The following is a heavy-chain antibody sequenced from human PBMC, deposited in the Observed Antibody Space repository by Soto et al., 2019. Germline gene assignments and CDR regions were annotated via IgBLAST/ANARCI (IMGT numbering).Heavy chain of an antibody. CDR3: ASLSAAAGNYYYGMDV. V-gene: IGHV1-69*01. CDR1: GGTFSSYA. CDR2: IIPIFGTA. J-gene: IGHJ6*02. Sequence: QVQLVQSGAEVKKPGSSVKVSCKASGGTFSSYAISWVQQAPGQGLEWMGGIIPIFGTANYAQKFQGRVTITADESTSTAYMELSSLRSEDTAVYYCASLSAAAGNYYYGMDVWGQGTTVTVSS. D-gene: IGHD6-13*01.